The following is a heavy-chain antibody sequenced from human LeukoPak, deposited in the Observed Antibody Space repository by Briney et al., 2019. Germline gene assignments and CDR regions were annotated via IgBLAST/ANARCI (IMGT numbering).Heavy chain of an antibody. CDR2: ILTSGST. V-gene: IGHV4-4*09. D-gene: IGHD1-26*01. CDR1: GGSISSYH. CDR3: ARLRVSGSYLYYFDY. J-gene: IGHJ4*02. Sequence: PPETLSLTCTVSGGSISSYHWSWVRQPPGKGLEWIGYILTSGSTNYNPSLKSRLTISVDTSKNQFTLKLSSVTAADTAVYYCARLRVSGSYLYYFDYWGQGTLVTVSS.